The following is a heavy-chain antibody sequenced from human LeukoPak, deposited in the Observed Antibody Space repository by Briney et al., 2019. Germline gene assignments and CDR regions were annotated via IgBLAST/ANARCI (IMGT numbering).Heavy chain of an antibody. D-gene: IGHD6-19*01. CDR1: GGSIRSYY. Sequence: SETLSLTCTVPGGSIRSYYWSWIRQPPGKGLEWMGYIYYSGSTNYNPSLKSRVTISVDTSKNQFSLKLSSVTAADTAVYYCARHPSAVAGKTFDCWGQGTLVTVSS. V-gene: IGHV4-59*08. J-gene: IGHJ4*02. CDR3: ARHPSAVAGKTFDC. CDR2: IYYSGST.